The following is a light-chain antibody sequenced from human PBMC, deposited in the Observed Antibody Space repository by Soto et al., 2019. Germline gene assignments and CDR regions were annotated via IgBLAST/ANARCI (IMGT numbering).Light chain of an antibody. J-gene: IGLJ2*01. V-gene: IGLV1-51*01. CDR3: GTWDSSLSAVR. Sequence: QSVLTQPPSVSGAPGQRVTISCTGSRSNIGAGYDVHWYQQLPGTAPKLLIYDNNNRPSGIPDRFSGSKSGTSATLDITGLQTGDEADYYCGTWDSSLSAVRIGGGTKVTVL. CDR2: DNN. CDR1: RSNIGAGYD.